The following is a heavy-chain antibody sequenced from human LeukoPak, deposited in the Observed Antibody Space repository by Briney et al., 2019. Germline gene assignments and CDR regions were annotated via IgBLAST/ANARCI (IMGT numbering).Heavy chain of an antibody. CDR2: INHSGST. V-gene: IGHV4-34*01. Sequence: SETLSLTCAVYGGSFSGYYWSWIRQPPGKGLEWIGEINHSGSTNYNPSLKSRVTISVDTSKNQFSLKLSSVTAADTAVYYCARERYCSGGSCYKHYYYYYGMDVWGQGTTVTVSS. D-gene: IGHD2-15*01. J-gene: IGHJ6*02. CDR3: ARERYCSGGSCYKHYYYYYGMDV. CDR1: GGSFSGYY.